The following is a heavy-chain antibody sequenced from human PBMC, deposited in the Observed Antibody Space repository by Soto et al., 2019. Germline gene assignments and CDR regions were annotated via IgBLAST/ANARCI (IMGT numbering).Heavy chain of an antibody. J-gene: IGHJ6*02. CDR3: VREDDGGDRDYYGLDV. CDR1: GGSISSDHYH. CDR2: IHYSGSV. V-gene: IGHV4-30-4*01. D-gene: IGHD4-17*01. Sequence: QVQLHESGPGLVRPSETLSLTCTVSGGSISSDHYHWTWIRLTPGKGLEWIGYIHYSGSVYYNPSLQSRVTMSVDTSKNLFSLKLSSVTAADTAVYFCVREDDGGDRDYYGLDVWGQGTTVTVSS.